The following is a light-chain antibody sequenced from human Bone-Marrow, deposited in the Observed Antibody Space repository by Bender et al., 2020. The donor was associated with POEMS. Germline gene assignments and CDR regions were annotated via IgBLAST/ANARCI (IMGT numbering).Light chain of an antibody. CDR3: QVWETGSEVV. V-gene: IGLV3-21*01. CDR1: NIGSRS. J-gene: IGLJ3*02. Sequence: SYEVTQPPSVSVSPGQTATITCGGNNIGSRSVHWYQQRPGQAPVLVIYYDGDRPSGIPERFSGSNSGNSATLTISRVEAGDEADYYCQVWETGSEVVFGGGTKLTVV. CDR2: YDG.